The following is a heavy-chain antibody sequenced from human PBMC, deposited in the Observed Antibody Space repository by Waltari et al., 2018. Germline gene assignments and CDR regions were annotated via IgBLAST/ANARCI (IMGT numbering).Heavy chain of an antibody. CDR2: IRYDGSNK. V-gene: IGHV3-30*02. CDR1: GFTFSSYG. Sequence: QVQLVESGGGVVQPGGSLRLSCAASGFTFSSYGMHWVGQAPGKGLEWVAFIRYDGSNKYYADSVKGRFTISRDNSKTGLYLQMNSLRAEDTAGYYCAKDPRAYSSGPIDYWGQGTLVTVSS. J-gene: IGHJ4*02. CDR3: AKDPRAYSSGPIDY. D-gene: IGHD6-19*01.